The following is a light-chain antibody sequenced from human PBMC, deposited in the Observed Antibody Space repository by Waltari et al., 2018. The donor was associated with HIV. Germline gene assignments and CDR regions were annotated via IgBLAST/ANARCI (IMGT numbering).Light chain of an antibody. CDR1: QITSNR. CDR3: QRSNGP. Sequence: DTQMTQSPFTLSASVGDRVTITCRAGQITSNRMDWYQQKPGKAPKLLMYFTSILQSWVPSRFSGTRSGTEFNLIISRLEPEDFATYYCQRSNGPFGPGTKV. CDR2: FTS. V-gene: IGKV1-5*03. J-gene: IGKJ3*01.